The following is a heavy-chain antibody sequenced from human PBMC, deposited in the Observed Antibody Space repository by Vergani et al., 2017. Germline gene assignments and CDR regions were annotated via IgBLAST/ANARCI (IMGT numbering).Heavy chain of an antibody. J-gene: IGHJ5*02. CDR3: ARDTGSGSYRGWIDA. CDR1: GYTFTSYY. Sequence: QVQLVQSGAEVKKPGASVKVSCKASGYTFTSYYMHWVRQAPGQGLEWMGIINPSGGSTSYAQKFQGRVTMTRDTSTSTVYMELSSLRSEDTAVYYCARDTGSGSYRGWIDAWGQGTLVTVSS. D-gene: IGHD3-10*01. V-gene: IGHV1-46*01. CDR2: INPSGGST.